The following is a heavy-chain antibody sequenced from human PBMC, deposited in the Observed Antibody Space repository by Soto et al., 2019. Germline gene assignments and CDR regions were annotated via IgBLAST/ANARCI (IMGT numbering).Heavy chain of an antibody. V-gene: IGHV3-15*01. CDR3: ATDPAQLTASGAPLEYYYYGMDV. CDR2: IKTKSDGWTT. D-gene: IGHD6-13*01. J-gene: IGHJ6*02. CDR1: GFTFSSSW. Sequence: GGSLRLSCAASGFTFSSSWMNWVRQAPGKGLEWVGRIKTKSDGWTTDYTAPVKGRCTISRDDSKNTLYLEMNRLKNEDTGVYYCATDPAQLTASGAPLEYYYYGMDVWGQGTTVTVSS.